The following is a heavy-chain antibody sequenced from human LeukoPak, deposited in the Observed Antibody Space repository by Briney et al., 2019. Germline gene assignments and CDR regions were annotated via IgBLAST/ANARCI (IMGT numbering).Heavy chain of an antibody. CDR3: AKDRLPMIRGVDY. D-gene: IGHD3-10*01. J-gene: IGHJ4*02. Sequence: GGSLRPSCAASGFTFSSHAVSWVRQAPGKGLEWVSAISDSGGTTYYADSVKGRFTISRDNSKNTLYLQINSLRVEDTAVYYCAKDRLPMIRGVDYWGQGTLVTVSS. CDR2: ISDSGGTT. V-gene: IGHV3-23*01. CDR1: GFTFSSHA.